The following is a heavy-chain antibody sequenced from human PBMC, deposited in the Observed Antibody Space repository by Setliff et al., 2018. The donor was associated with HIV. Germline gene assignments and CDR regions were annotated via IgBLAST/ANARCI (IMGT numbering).Heavy chain of an antibody. J-gene: IGHJ1*01. CDR1: GGPFSSYS. D-gene: IGHD3-10*01. Sequence: SVKVSCKASGGPFSSYSISWVRQAPGQGLEWMGRILPIFGTRDYAQKFQGRVTITADKSTSTAYMELRSLRSEDTAVYYCARDQVSMVRAVRLVAWGQGSLVTVSS. CDR3: ARDQVSMVRAVRLVA. V-gene: IGHV1-69*06. CDR2: ILPIFGTR.